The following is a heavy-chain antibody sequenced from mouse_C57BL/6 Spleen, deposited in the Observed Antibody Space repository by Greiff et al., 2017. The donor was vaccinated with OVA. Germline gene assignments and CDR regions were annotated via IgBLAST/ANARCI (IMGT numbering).Heavy chain of an antibody. CDR3: TRSPYDYVAMDY. V-gene: IGHV1-15*01. CDR1: GYTFTDYE. D-gene: IGHD2-4*01. CDR2: IDPETGGT. Sequence: VQLQQSGAELVRPGASVTLSCKASGYTFTDYEMHWVKQTPVHGLEWIGAIDPETGGTAYNQKFKGKAILTADQSSSTAYMEFRSLTSEYSAVYDCTRSPYDYVAMDYWGQGTSVTVSA. J-gene: IGHJ4*01.